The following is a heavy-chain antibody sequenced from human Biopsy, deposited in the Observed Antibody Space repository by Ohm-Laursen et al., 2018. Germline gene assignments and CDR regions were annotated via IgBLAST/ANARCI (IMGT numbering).Heavy chain of an antibody. CDR1: DKSINKYY. J-gene: IGHJ4*02. CDR2: ILFSGDT. D-gene: IGHD2-15*01. CDR3: ASLGRYCSCENCYGIDY. Sequence: SETLSLTCTVTDKSINKYYWSWLRQPAGKGLEYIGRILFSGDTNPDYNPSLKSRVTMSVDTSKNQFSLRLSSVTAADTAVYYCASLGRYCSCENCYGIDYWGQGTLVTVSS. V-gene: IGHV4-4*07.